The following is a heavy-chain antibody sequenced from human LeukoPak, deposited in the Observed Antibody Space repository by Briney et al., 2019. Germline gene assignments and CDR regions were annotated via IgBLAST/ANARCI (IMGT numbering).Heavy chain of an antibody. Sequence: GGSLRLSCAASGFTFSSYAMSWVRQAPGMGLEWVSTVSGCGVTTYYADSAKGRFTISRDNSKNTLYLQMNSLTAEDTAVYYCPKQSYASGWNPFDYWGQGILVTVSS. CDR3: PKQSYASGWNPFDY. V-gene: IGHV3-23*01. CDR2: VSGCGVTT. J-gene: IGHJ4*02. D-gene: IGHD6-19*01. CDR1: GFTFSSYA.